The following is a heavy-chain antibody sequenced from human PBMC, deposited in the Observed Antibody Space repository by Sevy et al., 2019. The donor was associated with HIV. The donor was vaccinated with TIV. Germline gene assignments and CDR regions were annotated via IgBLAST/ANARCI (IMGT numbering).Heavy chain of an antibody. CDR2: IKQDGSVK. D-gene: IGHD2-15*01. CDR3: VRAIAADGSF. J-gene: IGHJ4*02. Sequence: GGSLRLSCAASGFSLNSYWMSWVRQAPGKGLEWVANIKQDGSVKYYVDSVKGRFTISRDNARNLLYLQMNSLRAEDTALYLCVRAIAADGSFWGPGTLVTVSS. V-gene: IGHV3-7*01. CDR1: GFSLNSYW.